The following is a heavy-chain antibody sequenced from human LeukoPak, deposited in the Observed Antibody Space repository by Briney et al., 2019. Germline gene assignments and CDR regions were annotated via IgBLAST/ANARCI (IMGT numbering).Heavy chain of an antibody. CDR2: IYPGDSDT. V-gene: IGHV5-51*01. CDR1: GYSFTSYW. J-gene: IGHJ4*02. Sequence: GESLKISCKGSGYSFTSYWIGWVRQMPGEGLEWMGIIYPGDSDTRYSPSFQGQVTISADKSISTAYLQWSSLKASDTAMYYCARGPTATIFGVVIMEGYFDYWGQGTLVTVSS. D-gene: IGHD3-3*01. CDR3: ARGPTATIFGVVIMEGYFDY.